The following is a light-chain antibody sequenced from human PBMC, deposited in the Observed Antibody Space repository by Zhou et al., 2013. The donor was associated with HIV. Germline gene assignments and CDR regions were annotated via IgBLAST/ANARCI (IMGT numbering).Light chain of an antibody. CDR1: QSLNGD. CDR3: QQYNKWPPFT. V-gene: IGKV3-15*01. CDR2: GVS. J-gene: IGKJ3*01. Sequence: EIVMAQSPATLSVFPGERATLSCRAGQSLNGDLAWYQQKPGQTPRLLIYGVSTRATGIPARFSGSGSGTEFTLTITTMQSEDFAVYYCQQYNKWPPFTFGPGTKVDVK.